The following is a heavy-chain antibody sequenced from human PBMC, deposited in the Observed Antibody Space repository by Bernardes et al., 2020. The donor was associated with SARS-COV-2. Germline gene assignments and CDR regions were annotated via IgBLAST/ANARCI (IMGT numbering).Heavy chain of an antibody. CDR3: ARGLTWEGYNWFDP. CDR2: IYYNGST. CDR1: GGSISSPY. Sequence: SETLSLTCSVSGGSISSPYWGWMRQPPGPELECLGYIYYNGSTNYNPSLKSRVTMSVDTSTNQVFLKLSPVTAADTAVYYCARGLTWEGYNWFDPWGRGALVTVSS. J-gene: IGHJ5*02. D-gene: IGHD1-26*01. V-gene: IGHV4-59*11.